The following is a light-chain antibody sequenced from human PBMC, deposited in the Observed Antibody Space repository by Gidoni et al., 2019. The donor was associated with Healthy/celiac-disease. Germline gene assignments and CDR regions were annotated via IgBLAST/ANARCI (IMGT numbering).Light chain of an antibody. CDR2: DVS. V-gene: IGLV2-14*03. J-gene: IGLJ2*01. Sequence: QSALTQPASASGSPGQSTTISCTGTSSDVGGYNYVSWYQQHPGKAPKLMIYDVSNRPSGVSNRFSGSKSGNTASLTISGLQAEDEADYYCSSYTSSSTPYVVFGGGTKLTVL. CDR3: SSYTSSSTPYVV. CDR1: SSDVGGYNY.